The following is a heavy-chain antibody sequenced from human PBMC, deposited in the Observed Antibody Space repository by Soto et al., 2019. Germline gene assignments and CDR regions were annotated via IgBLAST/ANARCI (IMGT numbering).Heavy chain of an antibody. CDR2: INPNSGGT. Sequence: QVQLVQSGAEVKKPGASVKVSCKASGYTFTGYYMHWVRQAPGQGLEWMGWINPNSGGTNYAQKFQGWVTMTSDTSISTAYMELSRLRSDDTAVYYCARGGGDIVVVPAAPHYYYYGMDVWGQGTTVTVSS. D-gene: IGHD2-2*01. J-gene: IGHJ6*02. CDR1: GYTFTGYY. V-gene: IGHV1-2*04. CDR3: ARGGGDIVVVPAAPHYYYYGMDV.